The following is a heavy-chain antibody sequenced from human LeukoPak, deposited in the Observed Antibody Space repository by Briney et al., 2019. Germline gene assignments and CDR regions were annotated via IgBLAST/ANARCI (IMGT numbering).Heavy chain of an antibody. CDR1: GFTFSSYS. D-gene: IGHD6-13*01. J-gene: IGHJ4*02. V-gene: IGHV3-48*01. CDR2: ISSSSSTI. Sequence: PGGSLRLSCAASGFTFSSYSMNWVRQAPGKGLEWVSYISSSSSTIYYADSVKGRFTISRDNSKNTLYLQMNSLTTEDTAVYYCAKSASGYSTGWYCLDYWGQGTLVTVSS. CDR3: AKSASGYSTGWYCLDY.